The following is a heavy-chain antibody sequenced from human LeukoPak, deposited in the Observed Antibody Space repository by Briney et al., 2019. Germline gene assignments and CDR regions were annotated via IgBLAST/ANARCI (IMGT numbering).Heavy chain of an antibody. CDR1: GFAISSKY. J-gene: IGHJ6*02. CDR2: TYNGGST. Sequence: GESLRLSCAASGFAISSKYMTWVRQVPGKGLEWVSDTYNGGSTNYADSVKGRFTISRDNSKNTLYLQMNSLRAEDTAVYYCAREGHPYGMDVWGQGTTVTVSS. CDR3: AREGHPYGMDV. V-gene: IGHV3-53*01.